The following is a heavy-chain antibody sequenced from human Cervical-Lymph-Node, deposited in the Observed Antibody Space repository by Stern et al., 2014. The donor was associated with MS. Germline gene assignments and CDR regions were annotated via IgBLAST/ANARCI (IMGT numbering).Heavy chain of an antibody. CDR3: ARVPPNRGLSSGWYWDY. CDR1: GYTFTSYG. D-gene: IGHD6-19*01. V-gene: IGHV1-18*01. Sequence: QVQLVQSGAEVKEPGASVKVSCKASGYTFTSYGISWVRQAPGQGLEWMGWINAYNGDTRYAQKLQGRVTMTTDTSTSTAYMELRSLRSDDTAVYYCARVPPNRGLSSGWYWDYWGQGTLVTVSS. J-gene: IGHJ4*02. CDR2: INAYNGDT.